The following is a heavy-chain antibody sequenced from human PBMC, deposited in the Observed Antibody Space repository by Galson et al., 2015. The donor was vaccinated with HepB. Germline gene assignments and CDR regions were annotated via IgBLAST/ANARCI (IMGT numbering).Heavy chain of an antibody. CDR3: ATDSISRSWGFDF. V-gene: IGHV1-69*13. CDR1: GGTFSSYV. D-gene: IGHD6-13*01. J-gene: IGHJ4*02. Sequence: SVKVSCKASGGTFSSYVITWVRQAPGQGLEWMGGITPMFSTTNYAQRFKGRVTITADESTSTAYMELYSLRSEDTAVYYCATDSISRSWGFDFWGQGTLVTVSS. CDR2: ITPMFSTT.